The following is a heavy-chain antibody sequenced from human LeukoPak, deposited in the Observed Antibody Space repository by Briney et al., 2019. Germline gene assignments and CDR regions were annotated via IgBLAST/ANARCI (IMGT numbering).Heavy chain of an antibody. CDR2: INHGGST. D-gene: IGHD3-22*01. Sequence: PSETLSLTCAVYGGSFSGYYWSWIRQPPGKGLEWIGEINHGGSTNYNPSLKSRVTISVDTSKNQFSLKLSSVTAADTAVYYCARTYYYDSSGYYWFDPWGQGTLVTVSS. V-gene: IGHV4-34*01. CDR1: GGSFSGYY. J-gene: IGHJ5*02. CDR3: ARTYYYDSSGYYWFDP.